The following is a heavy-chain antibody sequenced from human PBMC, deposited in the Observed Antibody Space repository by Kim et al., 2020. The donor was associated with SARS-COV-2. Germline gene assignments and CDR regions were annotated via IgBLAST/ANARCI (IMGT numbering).Heavy chain of an antibody. Sequence: SETLSLTCTVSGGSVSSGSYYWNWLRQPPGKGLEWIGYIYYSRSTNYNPSLKSRVTISVDTSKNQFSLKMRSVTAADTAVYYCAAADDILTGYYPPYYHYGMDDWDQGTTFTVSS. CDR2: IYYSRST. CDR3: AAADDILTGYYPPYYHYGMDD. CDR1: GGSVSSGSYY. V-gene: IGHV4-61*01. J-gene: IGHJ6*02. D-gene: IGHD3-9*01.